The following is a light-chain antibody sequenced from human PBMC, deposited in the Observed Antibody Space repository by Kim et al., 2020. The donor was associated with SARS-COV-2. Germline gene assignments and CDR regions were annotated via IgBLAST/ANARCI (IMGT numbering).Light chain of an antibody. J-gene: IGLJ2*01. CDR3: QAWDTSTVV. CDR2: EDI. Sequence: GSQGQKARITGSGEKLGEKYTYWYQQQPGQSPVLVIYEDIKRPSGIPERFSGSNSGNTATLTISGTQAIDEADYYCQAWDTSTVVFGGGTQLTVL. V-gene: IGLV3-1*01. CDR1: KLGEKY.